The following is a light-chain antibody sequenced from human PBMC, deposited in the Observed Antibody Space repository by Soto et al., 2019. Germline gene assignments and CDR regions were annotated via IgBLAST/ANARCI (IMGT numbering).Light chain of an antibody. CDR2: GAS. V-gene: IGKV3-20*01. CDR3: QQYGSSPQT. Sequence: ESVLTHSPGTLSLSPVGGASLXCGASQSVGSNHLAWYQQKRGQPPRLLIYGASSRATGTPGRFSGSGSGTDFTLTITRLEPEDFAVYYCQQYGSSPQTFGQGTKVDIK. CDR1: QSVGSNH. J-gene: IGKJ1*01.